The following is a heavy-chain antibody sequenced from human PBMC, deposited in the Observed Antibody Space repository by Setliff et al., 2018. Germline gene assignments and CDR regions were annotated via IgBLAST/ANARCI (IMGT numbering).Heavy chain of an antibody. CDR2: IGVYSGNT. Sequence: ASVKVSCKASGYTFRQSIVSWVRQAPGQGLEWLGWIGVYSGNTYSAQRFQGRVSLTTDESKNTAYLELRGLRSVDTAVYYCMRLVRFCSRTVCQRTSGDEAWGQGTLVTV. V-gene: IGHV1-18*01. D-gene: IGHD3-3*01. J-gene: IGHJ5*02. CDR1: GYTFRQSI. CDR3: MRLVRFCSRTVCQRTSGDEA.